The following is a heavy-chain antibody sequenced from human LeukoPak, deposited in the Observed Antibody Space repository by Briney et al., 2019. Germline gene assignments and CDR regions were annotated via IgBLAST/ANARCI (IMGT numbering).Heavy chain of an antibody. CDR2: IIPIFGTA. CDR3: ASSSLAAAGTYYYYFYMDV. J-gene: IGHJ6*03. V-gene: IGHV1-69*06. D-gene: IGHD6-13*01. Sequence: ASVKVSCKASGGSFSSYAISWVRPAPGHGLEWMGGIIPIFGTANYAQKFQGRVTITADKSTSTAYMELSSPRSEDTAVYYCASSSLAAAGTYYYYFYMDVWGKGTTVTVSS. CDR1: GGSFSSYA.